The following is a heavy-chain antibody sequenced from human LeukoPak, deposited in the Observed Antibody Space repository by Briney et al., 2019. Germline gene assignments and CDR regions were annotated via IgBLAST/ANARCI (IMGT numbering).Heavy chain of an antibody. V-gene: IGHV1-8*03. Sequence: ASVKVSCKASGYTFTSYDINWVRQATGQGLEWMGWMNPNSGNTGYAQKFQGRVTITRNTSISTAYMELSSLRSEDTAVYYCASHELRYFDWLYPMAAFDIWGQGTMVTVSS. D-gene: IGHD3-9*01. CDR1: GYTFTSYD. CDR3: ASHELRYFDWLYPMAAFDI. J-gene: IGHJ3*02. CDR2: MNPNSGNT.